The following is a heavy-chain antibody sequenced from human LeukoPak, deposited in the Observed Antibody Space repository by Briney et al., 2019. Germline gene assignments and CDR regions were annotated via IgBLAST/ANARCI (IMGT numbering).Heavy chain of an antibody. J-gene: IGHJ4*02. Sequence: GGSLRLSCAASGFTFSSYAMSWVRQAPGKGLEWVAVISYDGSNKYYVDSVKGRFTISRDNSKNTLYLQMNSLRAEDTAVYYCAKDRGVVPTVLGSYFDYWGQGTLVTVSS. D-gene: IGHD3-16*01. V-gene: IGHV3-30*18. CDR1: GFTFSSYA. CDR3: AKDRGVVPTVLGSYFDY. CDR2: ISYDGSNK.